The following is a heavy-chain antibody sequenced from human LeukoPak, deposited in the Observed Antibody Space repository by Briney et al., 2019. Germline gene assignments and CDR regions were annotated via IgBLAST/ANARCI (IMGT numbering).Heavy chain of an antibody. CDR3: ARAPGNYYDSTGYWYFDL. D-gene: IGHD3-22*01. V-gene: IGHV3-48*01. Sequence: SGGSLRLSCTASGFSFSNYAMNWVRQAPGKGLEWLSYISTSSTTIHYADSVKGRFTSSREDARNSLYLQMNSLRAEDTAVYFCARAPGNYYDSTGYWYFDLWGRGTLVTVSS. CDR1: GFSFSNYA. CDR2: ISTSSTTI. J-gene: IGHJ2*01.